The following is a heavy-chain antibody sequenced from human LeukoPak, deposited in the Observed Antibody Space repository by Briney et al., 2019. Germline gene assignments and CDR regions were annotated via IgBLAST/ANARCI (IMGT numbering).Heavy chain of an antibody. CDR3: ARLPLYSSAWSSFDC. Sequence: GSLRLSCAASGFIFSDNWMSWVRQAPGKGLEWVANIKQDGNEKYYVDSVKGRFTISRDNAKNSLYLQMINLRAEDTAVYYCARLPLYSSAWSSFDCWGQGTLVTVSS. V-gene: IGHV3-7*05. J-gene: IGHJ4*02. CDR2: IKQDGNEK. CDR1: GFIFSDNW. D-gene: IGHD6-19*01.